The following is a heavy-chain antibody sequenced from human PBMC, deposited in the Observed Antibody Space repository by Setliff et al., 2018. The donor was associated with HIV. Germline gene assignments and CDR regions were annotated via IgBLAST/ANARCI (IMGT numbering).Heavy chain of an antibody. CDR3: AGSRGYFVQAD. D-gene: IGHD3-22*01. Sequence: GGSLRLSCAASGFTFSGYWMNWVRQAPGKGLEWVANIEQDGSEKYYVDSVKGRFTISRDNAKNSLYLQMNSLRAEDTAVYYCAGSRGYFVQADWGQGTLVTVSS. CDR1: GFTFSGYW. V-gene: IGHV3-7*01. CDR2: IEQDGSEK. J-gene: IGHJ4*02.